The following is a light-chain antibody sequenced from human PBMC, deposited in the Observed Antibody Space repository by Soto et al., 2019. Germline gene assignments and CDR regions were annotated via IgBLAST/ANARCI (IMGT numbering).Light chain of an antibody. CDR3: QQYGSSPYT. CDR2: GAS. J-gene: IGKJ5*01. CDR1: QSVSSSY. Sequence: EIVFTQAPVTLSLSPGERATLSCRASQSVSSSYLAWYQQKPGQAPRLLIYGASSRATGIPDRFSGSGSGTDFTLTISRLEPEDFAVYYCQQYGSSPYTFGQGTRLEIK. V-gene: IGKV3-20*01.